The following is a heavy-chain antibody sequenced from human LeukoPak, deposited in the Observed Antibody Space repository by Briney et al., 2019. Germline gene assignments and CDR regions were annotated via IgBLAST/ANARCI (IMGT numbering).Heavy chain of an antibody. V-gene: IGHV4-59*01. CDR2: IYYSGST. Sequence: SETLSLTCTVSGGSISSYYWSWIRQPPGKGLEWIGYIYYSGSTNYNPSLKSRVTISVDTSKNQFSLKLSSVTAADTAVYYCARYFGFWSGHSTQSNWFDPWGQGTLVTVSS. CDR3: ARYFGFWSGHSTQSNWFDP. D-gene: IGHD3-3*01. J-gene: IGHJ5*02. CDR1: GGSISSYY.